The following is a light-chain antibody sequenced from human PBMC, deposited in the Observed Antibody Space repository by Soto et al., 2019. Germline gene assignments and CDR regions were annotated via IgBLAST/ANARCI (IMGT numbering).Light chain of an antibody. CDR3: SSYTTSNTRQIV. V-gene: IGLV2-14*01. Sequence: QSVLTQPASVSGSPGQSITISCTGTSSDVGGNKYVSWYQQHPGKAHKFMTYDVSNRPSGVSNRFSGSKSGNTASLTISGLQAEDEADYYCSSYTTSNTRQIVFGTGTKVTVL. CDR2: DVS. CDR1: SSDVGGNKY. J-gene: IGLJ1*01.